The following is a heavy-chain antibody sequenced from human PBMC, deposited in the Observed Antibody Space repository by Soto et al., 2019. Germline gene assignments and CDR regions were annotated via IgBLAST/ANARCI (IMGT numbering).Heavy chain of an antibody. Sequence: GESLKISCQGSGYSFTTYWIGWVRQRPGKGLEWMGIIYPRDSDTRYSPSLQGQVTMSADTSINTAYLQWSSLKALDTAMYYCARPGSGSYLDGFDIWGQGTLVTVSS. D-gene: IGHD1-26*01. J-gene: IGHJ3*02. CDR3: ARPGSGSYLDGFDI. V-gene: IGHV5-51*01. CDR1: GYSFTTYW. CDR2: IYPRDSDT.